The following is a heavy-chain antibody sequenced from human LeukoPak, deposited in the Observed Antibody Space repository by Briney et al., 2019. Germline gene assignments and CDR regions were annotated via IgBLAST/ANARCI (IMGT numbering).Heavy chain of an antibody. CDR3: ARVHMVQGVAFDY. J-gene: IGHJ4*02. Sequence: GGSLRLSCAASGFIFSTYSMNWVRQAPGKGLEWVAVISYDGSNKYYADSVKGRFTISRDNSKNTLYLQMNSLRAEDTAVYYCARVHMVQGVAFDYWGQGTLVTVSS. V-gene: IGHV3-30*03. CDR2: ISYDGSNK. D-gene: IGHD3-10*01. CDR1: GFIFSTYS.